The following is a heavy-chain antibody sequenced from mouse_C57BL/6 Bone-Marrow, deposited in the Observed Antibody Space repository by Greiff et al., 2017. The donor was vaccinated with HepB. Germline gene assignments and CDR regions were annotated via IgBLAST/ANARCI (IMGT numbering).Heavy chain of an antibody. Sequence: EVKLVESGPELVKPGASVKIPCKASGYTFTDYNMDWVKQSHGKSLEWIGDINPNNGGTIYNQKFKGKATLTLDKSSSTAYMELRSLTSEDTAVYSCASCGSFFMDYWGQGTSVTVSS. D-gene: IGHD1-1*01. CDR1: GYTFTDYN. CDR2: INPNNGGT. V-gene: IGHV1-18*01. J-gene: IGHJ4*01. CDR3: ASCGSFFMDY.